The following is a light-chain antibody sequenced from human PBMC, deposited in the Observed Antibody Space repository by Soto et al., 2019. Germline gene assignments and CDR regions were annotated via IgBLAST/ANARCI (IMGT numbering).Light chain of an antibody. CDR2: DAS. CDR1: QSVSSY. V-gene: IGKV3-20*01. CDR3: QQYEDSPVT. Sequence: MAMTQAPGTLPLSPGESANLACRASQSVSSYLAWYQHKPGQAPRLLISDASDRATGIPDRVSGSGSGTDFTLTISRLAPEDFAVYDCQQYEDSPVTFGQGTKVEIK. J-gene: IGKJ1*01.